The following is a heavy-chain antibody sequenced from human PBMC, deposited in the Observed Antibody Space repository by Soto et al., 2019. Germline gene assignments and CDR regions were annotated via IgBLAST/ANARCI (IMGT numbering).Heavy chain of an antibody. CDR1: GDSVSSNSAA. Sequence: SQTLSLPCAISGDSVSSNSAAWIWIRQSPSRGLEWLGRTYYRSKWYNDYAVSVKSRITINPDTSKNQFSLQLNSVTPDDTAVYYCAVAYSSWYGYRYWGQGTLVTVSS. J-gene: IGHJ4*02. D-gene: IGHD6-13*01. CDR2: TYYRSKWYN. V-gene: IGHV6-1*01. CDR3: AVAYSSWYGYRY.